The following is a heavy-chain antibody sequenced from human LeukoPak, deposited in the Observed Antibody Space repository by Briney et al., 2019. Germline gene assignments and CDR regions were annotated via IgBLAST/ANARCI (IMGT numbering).Heavy chain of an antibody. J-gene: IGHJ3*02. CDR2: IYSGGST. D-gene: IGHD3-22*01. CDR1: GFTVSSNY. CDR3: ASYYYDSSGYYLGDDDAFDI. V-gene: IGHV3-66*01. Sequence: GSLRLSCAASGFTVSSNYMSWVRQAPGKGLEWVSVIYSGGSTYYADSVKGRFTISRDNSKNTLYLQMNSLRAEDTAVYYCASYYYDSSGYYLGDDDAFDIWGQGTMVTVSS.